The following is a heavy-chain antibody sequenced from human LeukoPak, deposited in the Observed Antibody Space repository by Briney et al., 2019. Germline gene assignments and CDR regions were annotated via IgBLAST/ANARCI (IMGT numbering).Heavy chain of an antibody. CDR3: ARLYQQSKWKYYYYYMDV. Sequence: SQTLSLTCTVSDGSISSGSYYWSWIRQPAGKGLEWIGRIYTSGSTNYNPSLKSRVTISVDTSTKQFSLRLSSVTAADTAVYYCARLYQQSKWKYYYYYMDVWGKGTAVTVSS. D-gene: IGHD1-1*01. CDR2: IYTSGST. CDR1: DGSISSGSYY. V-gene: IGHV4-61*02. J-gene: IGHJ6*03.